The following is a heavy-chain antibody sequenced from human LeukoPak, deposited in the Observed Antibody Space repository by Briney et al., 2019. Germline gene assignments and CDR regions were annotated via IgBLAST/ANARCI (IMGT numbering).Heavy chain of an antibody. D-gene: IGHD3-22*01. V-gene: IGHV3-21*01. CDR2: ISSSSSYI. CDR1: GFTFSSYS. Sequence: PGGSLILSCAASGFTFSSYSMIWVRQAPGKGLEWVSSISSSSSYIYYADSVKGRFTISRDNAKNSLYLQMNSLRAEDTAVYYCARDSRWGGYYDSSGYYYGYEDVWGQGTTVTVSS. CDR3: ARDSRWGGYYDSSGYYYGYEDV. J-gene: IGHJ6*02.